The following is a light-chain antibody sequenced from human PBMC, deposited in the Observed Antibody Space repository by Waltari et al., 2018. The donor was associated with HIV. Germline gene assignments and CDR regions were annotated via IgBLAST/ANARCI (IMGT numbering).Light chain of an antibody. J-gene: IGLJ1*01. CDR3: CSYAGSIPFV. Sequence: QSALTQPRSVSGSLGQSVTISCTGTNSDVGRYNYVSWFQQHPGKAPKLMIYDVSNRPSGVPDRVSGSKSGNTASLTISGLQAEDEADYYYCSYAGSIPFVFGSGTKLTVL. CDR2: DVS. V-gene: IGLV2-11*01. CDR1: NSDVGRYNY.